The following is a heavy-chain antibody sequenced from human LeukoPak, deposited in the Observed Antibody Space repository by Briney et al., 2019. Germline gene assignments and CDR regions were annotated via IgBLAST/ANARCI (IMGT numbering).Heavy chain of an antibody. CDR2: IYHSGST. CDR3: ARSLVLADDAFDI. Sequence: SETLSLTCTVSGYSISSGYYWGWIRQPPGEGLEWIGSIYHSGSTYYNPSLKSRVTISVDTSKNQFSLKLSSVTAADTAVYYCARSLVLADDAFDIWGQGTMVTVSS. J-gene: IGHJ3*02. CDR1: GYSISSGYY. V-gene: IGHV4-38-2*02. D-gene: IGHD3-10*01.